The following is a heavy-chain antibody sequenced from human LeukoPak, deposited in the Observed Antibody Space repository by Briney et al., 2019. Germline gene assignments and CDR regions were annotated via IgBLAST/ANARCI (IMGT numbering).Heavy chain of an antibody. CDR2: INSDGSST. D-gene: IGHD1-26*01. J-gene: IGHJ4*02. V-gene: IGHV3-74*01. CDR3: ARDRVGETPWY. Sequence: PGGSLRLSCAASGFTFSNYWMHWVRQAPGKGLVWVSRINSDGSSTRYADSVEGRFTISRDNAKNTLYLHMNSLRAEDTAVYYCARDRVGETPWYWGQGTLVTVSS. CDR1: GFTFSNYW.